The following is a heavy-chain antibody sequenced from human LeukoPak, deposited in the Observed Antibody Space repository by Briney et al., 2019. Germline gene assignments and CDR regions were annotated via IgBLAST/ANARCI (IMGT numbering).Heavy chain of an antibody. Sequence: PSETLSLTCTVSGGSISSYYWSWIRQPPGKGLEWIGYIYYSGSTNYNPSLKSRVTISVDTSKNQFSLKLSSVTAADTAVYYCARHSGYDPYSSGWYGDFDYWGQGTLVTVSS. J-gene: IGHJ4*02. CDR2: IYYSGST. CDR1: GGSISSYY. D-gene: IGHD6-19*01. V-gene: IGHV4-59*08. CDR3: ARHSGYDPYSSGWYGDFDY.